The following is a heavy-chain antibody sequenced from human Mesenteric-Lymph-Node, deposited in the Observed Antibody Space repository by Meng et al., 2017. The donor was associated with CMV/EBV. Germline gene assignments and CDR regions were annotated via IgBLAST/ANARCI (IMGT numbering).Heavy chain of an antibody. CDR1: GFNFRSYD. CDR3: AKGYCSSTSCYIFDY. J-gene: IGHJ4*02. D-gene: IGHD2-2*02. V-gene: IGHV3-30*02. CDR2: IRYDGNGK. Sequence: GESLKISCAASGFNFRSYDMHWVRQAPGKGLEWVAFIRYDGNGKFYADAVKGRFTISRDNSKNTLYLQMNSLRAEDTAVYYCAKGYCSSTSCYIFDYWGQGTLVTVSS.